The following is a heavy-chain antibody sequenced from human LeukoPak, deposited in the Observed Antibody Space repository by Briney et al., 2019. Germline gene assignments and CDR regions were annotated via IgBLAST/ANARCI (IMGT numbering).Heavy chain of an antibody. CDR3: ARDIGGLLLWSFAGMDV. J-gene: IGHJ6*02. Sequence: RSSETLSLTCTVSGGSISSYYWSWIRQPAGKGLEWIGRIYTSGSTNYNPSLKSRVTMSVDTSKNQFSLKLSSVTAADTAVYYCARDIGGLLLWSFAGMDVWGQGTTVTVSS. D-gene: IGHD3-10*01. CDR2: IYTSGST. CDR1: GGSISSYY. V-gene: IGHV4-4*07.